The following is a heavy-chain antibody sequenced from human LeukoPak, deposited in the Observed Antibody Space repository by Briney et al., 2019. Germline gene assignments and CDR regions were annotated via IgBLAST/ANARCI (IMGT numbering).Heavy chain of an antibody. D-gene: IGHD1-26*01. CDR1: GYTFTGYY. CDR2: INPNSGDT. Sequence: ASVKVSCKASGYTFTGYYIHWVRQAPGQRLEWMGWINPNSGDTHYAQKFQGRVTMTRDTSISTAYMELSRRRSDDTAMYYCARGSTVGATESLGFDYWGQGTPVTVSS. CDR3: ARGSTVGATESLGFDY. J-gene: IGHJ4*02. V-gene: IGHV1-2*02.